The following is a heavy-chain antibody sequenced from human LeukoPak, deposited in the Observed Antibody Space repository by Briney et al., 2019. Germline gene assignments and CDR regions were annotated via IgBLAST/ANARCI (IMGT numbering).Heavy chain of an antibody. CDR2: IYYSGST. Sequence: PSETLSLTCAVSGDSVSSSNYYWSWIRQPPGKGLEWIGYIYYSGSTTYNPSLKSRVTISVDTSKNQFSLKLSSVTAADTAVYYCARDPELATPYYYGIDVWGQGITVTVSS. CDR1: GDSVSSSNYY. CDR3: ARDPELATPYYYGIDV. J-gene: IGHJ6*02. D-gene: IGHD1-14*01. V-gene: IGHV4-61*01.